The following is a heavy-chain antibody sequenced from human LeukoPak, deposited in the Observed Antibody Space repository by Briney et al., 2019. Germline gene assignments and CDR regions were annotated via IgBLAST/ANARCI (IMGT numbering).Heavy chain of an antibody. CDR1: GGSISSGGYY. J-gene: IGHJ3*02. CDR2: IYYSGST. D-gene: IGHD2-2*02. Sequence: SQTLSLTCTVPGGSISSGGYYWSWIRQHPGTGLEWIGYIYYSGSTYYNPSLKSRVTISVDTSKNQFSLKLSSVTAADTAVYYCARDRGCSSTSCYTDAFDIWGQGTMVTVSS. CDR3: ARDRGCSSTSCYTDAFDI. V-gene: IGHV4-31*03.